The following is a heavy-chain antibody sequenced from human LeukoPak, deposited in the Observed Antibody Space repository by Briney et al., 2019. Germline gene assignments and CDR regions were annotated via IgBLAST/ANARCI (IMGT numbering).Heavy chain of an antibody. D-gene: IGHD6-6*01. CDR2: IYTSGST. CDR1: GGSISSGSYY. CDR3: ARVAGKPTSIAARRAWYFDL. J-gene: IGHJ2*01. V-gene: IGHV4-61*02. Sequence: PSETLSLTCTVSGGSISSGSYYWSWIRQPAGKGLEWIGRIYTSGSTNYNPSLKSRVTISVDTSKNQFSLKLSSVTAADTAVYYCARVAGKPTSIAARRAWYFDLWGRGTLVTVSS.